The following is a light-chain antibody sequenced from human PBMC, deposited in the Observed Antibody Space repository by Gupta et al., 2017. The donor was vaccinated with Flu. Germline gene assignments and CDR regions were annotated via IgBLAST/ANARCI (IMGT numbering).Light chain of an antibody. V-gene: IGLV2-14*01. CDR1: SSHVCGYNY. Sequence: SALTPPASVSGSPGQSITIPSTGTSSHVCGYNYVSWYQQHPGKAPKLMIYGVSHWPSGYSRSFSGSKSGNTATLNISGLQAEDEADYYCSSYTSRSTVVFGGGTKLSVL. J-gene: IGLJ2*01. CDR3: SSYTSRSTVV. CDR2: GVS.